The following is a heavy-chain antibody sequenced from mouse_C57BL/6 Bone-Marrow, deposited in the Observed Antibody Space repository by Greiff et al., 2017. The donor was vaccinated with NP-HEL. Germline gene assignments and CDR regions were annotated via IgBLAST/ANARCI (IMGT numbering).Heavy chain of an antibody. V-gene: IGHV1-69*01. J-gene: IGHJ1*03. Sequence: QVQLQQPGAELVMPGASVKLSCKASGYTFTSYWMHWVKQRPGQGLEWIGEIDPSDSYTNYNQKFKGKSTLTVDKSSSTAYLQRSSLTSEDSAVYYCARREGTTVVAMYWYFDVWGTGTTVTVSS. D-gene: IGHD1-1*01. CDR1: GYTFTSYW. CDR3: ARREGTTVVAMYWYFDV. CDR2: IDPSDSYT.